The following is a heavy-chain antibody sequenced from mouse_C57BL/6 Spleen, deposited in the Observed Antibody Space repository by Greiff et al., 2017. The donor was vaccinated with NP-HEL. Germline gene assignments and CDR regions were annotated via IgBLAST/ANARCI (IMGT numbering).Heavy chain of an antibody. CDR2: INPSTGGT. V-gene: IGHV1-42*01. D-gene: IGHD2-3*01. J-gene: IGHJ2*01. Sequence: EVKLMESGPELVKPGASVKISCKASGYSFTGYYMNWVKQSPEKSLEWIGEINPSTGGTTYNQKFKAKATLTVDKSSSTAYMQLKSLTSEDSAVYYCARVDDGYYYFDYWGQGTTLTVSS. CDR3: ARVDDGYYYFDY. CDR1: GYSFTGYY.